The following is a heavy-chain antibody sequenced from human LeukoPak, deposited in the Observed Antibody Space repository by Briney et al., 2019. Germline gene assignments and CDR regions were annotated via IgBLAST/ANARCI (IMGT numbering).Heavy chain of an antibody. J-gene: IGHJ4*02. CDR3: ARKSSAVAGPFDY. CDR1: GFTFSSYS. V-gene: IGHV3-21*01. D-gene: IGHD6-19*01. CDR2: ISSSSSYI. Sequence: GGSLRLSCAASGFTFSSYSMNWVRQAPGKGLEWVSSISSSSSYIYYADSVKGRFTISRDNAKNSLYLQMNSLRAEDTAVYYCARKSSAVAGPFDYWGQGTLVTVSS.